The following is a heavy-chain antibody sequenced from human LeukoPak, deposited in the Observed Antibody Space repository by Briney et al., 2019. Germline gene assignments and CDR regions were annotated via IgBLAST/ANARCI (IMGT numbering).Heavy chain of an antibody. Sequence: ASVKVSCKASGYTFISYGISWVRQAPGQGLEWMGWISAYNGNTNCTQKLQGKVTMTTDTSTSTAYMELRSLRSEDTAVYYCARCPLATPYYFDYWGQGTLVTVSS. CDR2: ISAYNGNT. V-gene: IGHV1-18*01. J-gene: IGHJ4*02. D-gene: IGHD5-12*01. CDR1: GYTFISYG. CDR3: ARCPLATPYYFDY.